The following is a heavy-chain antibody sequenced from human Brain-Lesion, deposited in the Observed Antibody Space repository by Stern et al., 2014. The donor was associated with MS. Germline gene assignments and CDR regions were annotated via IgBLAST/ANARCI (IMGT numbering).Heavy chain of an antibody. J-gene: IGHJ6*02. D-gene: IGHD2-2*01. CDR3: ARGRVVPGFQYYATDV. V-gene: IGHV4-61*02. CDR1: GGSISSGGYY. Sequence: QLQLQESGPGLVKPSQTLSLSCTVSGGSISSGGYYWSWIRQPAGKGLEWIGRIFNSGSTSYNPSPKSRFPISIATSKNQFSLRLNSMTAADTAVYYCARGRVVPGFQYYATDVWGQGTTVIVSS. CDR2: IFNSGST.